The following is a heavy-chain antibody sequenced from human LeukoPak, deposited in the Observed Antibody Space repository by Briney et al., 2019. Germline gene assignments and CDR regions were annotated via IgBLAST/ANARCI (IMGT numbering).Heavy chain of an antibody. CDR3: AREGDSTGYRYFDY. CDR2: ISCSGTTI. V-gene: IGHV3-48*04. CDR1: GFTLSEYS. J-gene: IGHJ4*02. D-gene: IGHD3-22*01. Sequence: GGSLRLSCAASGFTLSEYSMNWVRQAPGKGLEWVSYISCSGTTIDYTDSVKGRFTISRDNAKNSLFLQMNSLRAEDTAVYYCAREGDSTGYRYFDYWGQGTLVTVSS.